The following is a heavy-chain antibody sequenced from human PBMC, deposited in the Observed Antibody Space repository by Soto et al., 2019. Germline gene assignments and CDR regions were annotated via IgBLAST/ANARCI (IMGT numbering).Heavy chain of an antibody. V-gene: IGHV1-3*01. Sequence: ASVKVSCKASGYTFTSYAMHWVRQAPGQRLEWMGWINAGNGNTKYSQKLQGRVTITRDTSASTAYMEMSSLRSEDTAVYYCARARGIAAAGHDYWGQGTLVTVSS. CDR2: INAGNGNT. CDR1: GYTFTSYA. J-gene: IGHJ4*02. CDR3: ARARGIAAAGHDY. D-gene: IGHD6-13*01.